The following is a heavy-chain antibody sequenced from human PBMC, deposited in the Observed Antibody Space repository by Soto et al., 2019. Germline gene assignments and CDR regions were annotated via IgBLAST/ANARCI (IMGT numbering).Heavy chain of an antibody. CDR2: INPSGGST. D-gene: IGHD2-2*01. CDR3: ARGEYCSSTSCRGGFDP. CDR1: GYTFTSYY. V-gene: IGHV1-46*01. Sequence: GASVKVSCKASGYTFTSYYMHWVRQAPGQGLEWMGIINPSGGSTSYAQKFQGRVTMTRDTSTSTVYMELSSLRSEDTAVYYCARGEYCSSTSCRGGFDPWGQGTLVTVSS. J-gene: IGHJ5*02.